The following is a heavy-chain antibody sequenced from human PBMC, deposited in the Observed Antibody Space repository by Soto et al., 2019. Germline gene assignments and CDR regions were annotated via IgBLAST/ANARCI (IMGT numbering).Heavy chain of an antibody. Sequence: GGSLRLSCAASGFTFSSYSMNWVRQAPGKGLEWVSSISSSSSYIYYADSVKGRFTISRDNAKNSLYLQMNSLRAEDTAVYYCARGGYSSRYYGMDVWGQGTTVTVSS. CDR3: ARGGYSSRYYGMDV. J-gene: IGHJ6*02. V-gene: IGHV3-21*01. CDR1: GFTFSSYS. D-gene: IGHD6-13*01. CDR2: ISSSSSYI.